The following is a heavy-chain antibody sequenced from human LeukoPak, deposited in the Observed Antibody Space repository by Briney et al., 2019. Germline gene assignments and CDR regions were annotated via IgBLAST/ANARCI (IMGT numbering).Heavy chain of an antibody. D-gene: IGHD2-2*01. V-gene: IGHV3-23*01. CDR3: VKEKYVPGTTFDF. J-gene: IGHJ4*02. CDR2: ITGSGDKT. CDR1: GFTFTNFG. Sequence: AGGSLRLSCAASGFTFTNFGMTWVRQAPGKGLEWVSAITGSGDKTYYADSVKGRFTISRDNSKSTLYLQMNSLRVEDTALYYCVKEKYVPGTTFDFWGQGTLVTVSS.